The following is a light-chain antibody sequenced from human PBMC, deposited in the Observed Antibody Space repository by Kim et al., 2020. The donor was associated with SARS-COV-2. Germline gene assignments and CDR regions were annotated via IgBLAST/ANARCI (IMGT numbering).Light chain of an antibody. V-gene: IGKV3-20*01. CDR1: QSVSSTS. CDR2: GAS. Sequence: SPGERATLSCRASQSVSSTSLAWYQHKPGQAPRLLIYGASSRATGIPDRFSGSGSGTDFTLTIRRLEPEDFAVYYCQQYDTSPRTFGQGTKVEVK. CDR3: QQYDTSPRT. J-gene: IGKJ1*01.